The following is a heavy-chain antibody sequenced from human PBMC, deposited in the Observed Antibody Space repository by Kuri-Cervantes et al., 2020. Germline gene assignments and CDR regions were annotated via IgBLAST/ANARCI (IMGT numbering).Heavy chain of an antibody. CDR2: ISGSGFST. CDR1: EFTFSNFA. J-gene: IGHJ4*02. V-gene: IGHV3-23*01. CDR3: AKELRYSSSSYFDY. Sequence: GESLKISCAASEFTFSNFAMSWVRQTPGKGLEWVSVISGSGFSTHYADSVKGRFTISRDNSKNTLYLQMNSLRAEDTAVYYCAKELRYSSSSYFDYWGQGTLVTVSS. D-gene: IGHD6-6*01.